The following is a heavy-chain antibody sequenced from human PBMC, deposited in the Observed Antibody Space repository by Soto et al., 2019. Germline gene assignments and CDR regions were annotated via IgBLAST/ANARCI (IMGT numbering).Heavy chain of an antibody. V-gene: IGHV3-15*01. CDR3: KWDLEASDP. CDR2: IKSKTDGGTT. J-gene: IGHJ5*02. Sequence: GGSLRLSCAASGFTFSNAWMSWVRQAPGKGLEWVGRIKSKTDGGTTDYAAPVKGRFTNSRDDSKDTLYLQMNSLKTEDTAVYYCKWDLEASDPWGQGTLVTVSS. CDR1: GFTFSNAW. D-gene: IGHD1-26*01.